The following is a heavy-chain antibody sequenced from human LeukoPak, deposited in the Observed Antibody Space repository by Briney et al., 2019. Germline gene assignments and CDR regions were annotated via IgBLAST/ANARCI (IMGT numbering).Heavy chain of an antibody. V-gene: IGHV1-69*05. D-gene: IGHD2-21*01. Sequence: GASVKVSCKASGGTFSSYAISWVRQAPGQGLEWMGGIIPIFGTANYAQKFQGRVTITTDESTSTAYMELSSLRSEDTAVYYCARGSLTLAYCGGDCYSDGYFQHWGQGTLVTVSS. CDR3: ARGSLTLAYCGGDCYSDGYFQH. J-gene: IGHJ1*01. CDR1: GGTFSSYA. CDR2: IIPIFGTA.